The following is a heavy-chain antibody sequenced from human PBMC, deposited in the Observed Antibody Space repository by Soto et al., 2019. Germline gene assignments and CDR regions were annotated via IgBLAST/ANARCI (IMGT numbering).Heavy chain of an antibody. D-gene: IGHD6-19*01. CDR1: GFTFSSYA. V-gene: IGHV3-23*01. Sequence: EVQLLESGGGLVQPGGSLRLSCAASGFTFSSYAMRWVRQAPVKGLEWVSAISGSGDSKYYADSGKGRFSISRDNSKNTLYLHMTSLRAEDTDVYYCARRGSVRYYDYWGQGTLVTVYS. CDR2: ISGSGDSK. J-gene: IGHJ4*02. CDR3: ARRGSVRYYDY.